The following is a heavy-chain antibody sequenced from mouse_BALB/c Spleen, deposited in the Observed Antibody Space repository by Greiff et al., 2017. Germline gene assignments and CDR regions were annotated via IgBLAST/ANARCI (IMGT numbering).Heavy chain of an antibody. CDR1: GFTFSSYG. V-gene: IGHV5-6-3*01. D-gene: IGHD1-2*01. Sequence: EVKLVESGGGLVQPGGSLKLSCAASGFTFSSYGMSWVRQTPDKRLELVATINSNGGSIYYPDSVKGRFTISRDNAKNTLYLQMSSLKSEDTAMYYCARDWVYYGYGGAMDYWGQGTSVTVSS. CDR2: INSNGGSI. CDR3: ARDWVYYGYGGAMDY. J-gene: IGHJ4*01.